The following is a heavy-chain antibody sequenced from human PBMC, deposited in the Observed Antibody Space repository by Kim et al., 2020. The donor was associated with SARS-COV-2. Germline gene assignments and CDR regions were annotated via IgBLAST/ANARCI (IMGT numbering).Heavy chain of an antibody. CDR3: ARTQWLRGAFDI. V-gene: IGHV3-48*03. Sequence: GGSLRLSCAASGFTFSSYEMNWVRQAPGKGLEWVSYISSGGSTICYADSVKGRFTISRDNAKNSLYLQMNSLRAEDTAVYYCARTQWLRGAFDIWGQGTMVTVSS. CDR2: ISSGGSTI. J-gene: IGHJ3*02. CDR1: GFTFSSYE. D-gene: IGHD5-18*01.